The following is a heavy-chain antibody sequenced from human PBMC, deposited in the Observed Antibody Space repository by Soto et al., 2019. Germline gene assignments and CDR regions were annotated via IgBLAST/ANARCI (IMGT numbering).Heavy chain of an antibody. Sequence: SETLSLTCTVSGDSISSDPYYWTWFRQHPGKGLEWIGYIYYSGSTYYNPSLKSRVTISVDTSKNQFSLKLSSVTAADTAVYYCARIKGRAAGNFDYWGQGTLVTVSS. V-gene: IGHV4-31*03. D-gene: IGHD6-13*01. CDR1: GDSISSDPYY. J-gene: IGHJ4*02. CDR3: ARIKGRAAGNFDY. CDR2: IYYSGST.